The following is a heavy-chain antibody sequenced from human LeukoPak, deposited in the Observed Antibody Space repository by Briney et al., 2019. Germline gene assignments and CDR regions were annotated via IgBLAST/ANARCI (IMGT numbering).Heavy chain of an antibody. CDR1: GGSLSSYY. J-gene: IGHJ5*02. V-gene: IGHV4-59*01. CDR3: ARATYCSSTSCYKPDNWFDP. Sequence: PSETLSLTCTVSGGSLSSYYWSWIRQPPGKGLEWIGYIYYSGSTNYNPSLKSRVTISVDTSKNQFSLKLSSVTAADTAVYYCARATYCSSTSCYKPDNWFDPWGQGTLVTVSS. D-gene: IGHD2-2*02. CDR2: IYYSGST.